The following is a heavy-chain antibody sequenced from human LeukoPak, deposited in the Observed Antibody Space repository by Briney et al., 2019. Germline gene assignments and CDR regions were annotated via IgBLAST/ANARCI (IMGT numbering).Heavy chain of an antibody. CDR2: IYSGGST. Sequence: GGSLRLSCAASGFTFSSNYMSWVRQAPGKGLEWVSVIYSGGSTYYADSVKGRFTISRDNSKNTLYLQMNSLRAEDTAVYYCASSGSYFPYYFDYWGQGTLVTVSS. CDR3: ASSGSYFPYYFDY. D-gene: IGHD1-26*01. V-gene: IGHV3-53*01. J-gene: IGHJ4*02. CDR1: GFTFSSNY.